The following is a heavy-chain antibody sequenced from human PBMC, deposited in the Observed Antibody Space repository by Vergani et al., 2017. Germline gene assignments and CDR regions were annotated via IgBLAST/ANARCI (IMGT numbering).Heavy chain of an antibody. CDR2: ISGSGGST. CDR3: AKDDRPYCGGDCYEEYFQH. V-gene: IGHV3-23*04. Sequence: EVQLVESGGGLVQPGRSLRLSCAAPGFTFSSYAMSWVRQAPGKGLECVSAISGSGGSTYYADSVKGRFTISRDNSKNTLYLQMNSLRAEDTAVYYCAKDDRPYCGGDCYEEYFQHWGQGTLVTVSS. D-gene: IGHD2-21*02. J-gene: IGHJ1*01. CDR1: GFTFSSYA.